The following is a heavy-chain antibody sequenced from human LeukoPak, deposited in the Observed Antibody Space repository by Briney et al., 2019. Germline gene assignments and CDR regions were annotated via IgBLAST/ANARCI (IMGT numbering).Heavy chain of an antibody. J-gene: IGHJ5*02. CDR3: AIVIAAAGNWFDP. Sequence: PSETLSLTCTVSGGSISSGGYYWSWIRQHPGKGLERIGYIYYSGSTYYNPSLKSRVTISVDTSKNQFSLKLSSVTAADTAVYYCAIVIAAAGNWFDPWGQGTLVTVSS. CDR2: IYYSGST. CDR1: GGSISSGGYY. V-gene: IGHV4-31*03. D-gene: IGHD6-13*01.